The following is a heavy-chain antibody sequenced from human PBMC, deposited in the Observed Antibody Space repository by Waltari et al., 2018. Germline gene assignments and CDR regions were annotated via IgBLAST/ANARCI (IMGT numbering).Heavy chain of an antibody. J-gene: IGHJ3*02. CDR1: GGSLSSSSYY. CDR3: ARAQKVGATIGAFDI. V-gene: IGHV4-39*07. D-gene: IGHD1-26*01. CDR2: SYYSGST. Sequence: QLQLQESGPGVVKPSETLSLTCTVSGGSLSSSSYYWGWIRQPPGKWLEWIGSSYYSGSTYYNPSLKSRVTISVDTSKNQFSLKLSSVTAADTAVYYCARAQKVGATIGAFDIWGQGTMVTVSS.